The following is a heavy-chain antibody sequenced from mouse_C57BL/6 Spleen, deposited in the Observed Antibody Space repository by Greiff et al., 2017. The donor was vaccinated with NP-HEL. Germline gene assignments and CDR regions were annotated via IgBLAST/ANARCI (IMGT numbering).Heavy chain of an antibody. CDR3: ASGGLRFYWYFDV. CDR1: GYAFSSSW. CDR2: IYPGDGDT. J-gene: IGHJ1*03. D-gene: IGHD1-1*01. V-gene: IGHV1-82*01. Sequence: VQLQQSGPELVKPGASVKISCKASGYAFSSSWMNWVKQRPGKGLEWIGRIYPGDGDTNYNGKFKGKATLTADKSSSTAYMQLSSLTSEDSAVYVCASGGLRFYWYFDVWGTGTTVTVSS.